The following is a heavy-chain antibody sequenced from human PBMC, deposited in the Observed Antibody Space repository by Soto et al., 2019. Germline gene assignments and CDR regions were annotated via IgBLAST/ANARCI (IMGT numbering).Heavy chain of an antibody. D-gene: IGHD6-19*01. CDR2: IYWNDDK. Sequence: SGPTLVNPTQTLTLTCIFSGFSLRTSGGGVGWIRQPPGKALGWLGFIYWNDDKRYSPSRKSRLTITKDTSKNQVVLTMTIMDPVDTATYYCAKSGSSGWYGWFDPWGQGTLVTVSS. J-gene: IGHJ5*02. CDR1: GFSLRTSGGG. CDR3: AKSGSSGWYGWFDP. V-gene: IGHV2-5*01.